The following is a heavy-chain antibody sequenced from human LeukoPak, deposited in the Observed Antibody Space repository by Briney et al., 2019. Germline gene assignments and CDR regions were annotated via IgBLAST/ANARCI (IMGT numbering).Heavy chain of an antibody. J-gene: IGHJ4*02. D-gene: IGHD3-9*01. CDR3: ARDLNLLRYFDWANKTWMDY. Sequence: ASVKVSCKDCRYTFTSYGISCVRQGPGPGREWMGWISAYNGNTNYAQKIKGRVTMTTDTSTSTAHMELRSLRSDDTAVYYCARDLNLLRYFDWANKTWMDYWGQGTLVTVSS. CDR2: ISAYNGNT. CDR1: RYTFTSYG. V-gene: IGHV1-18*01.